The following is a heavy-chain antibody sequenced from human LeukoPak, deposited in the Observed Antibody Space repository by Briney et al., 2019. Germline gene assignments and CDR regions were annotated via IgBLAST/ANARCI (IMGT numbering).Heavy chain of an antibody. D-gene: IGHD3-10*01. Sequence: GSSVKVSCKASGGTFSSYAISWVRQAPGQGLEWMGIINPSGGSTSYAQKFQGRVTMTRDTSTSTVYMELSSLRSEDTAVYYCARGGGYYGSPDGSYYYYGMDVWGQGTTVTVSS. CDR1: GGTFSSYA. CDR3: ARGGGYYGSPDGSYYYYGMDV. CDR2: INPSGGST. J-gene: IGHJ6*02. V-gene: IGHV1-46*01.